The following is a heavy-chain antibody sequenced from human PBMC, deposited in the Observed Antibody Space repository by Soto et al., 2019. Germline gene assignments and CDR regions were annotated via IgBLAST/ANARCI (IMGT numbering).Heavy chain of an antibody. Sequence: GSLRLSCAASGFTFSSYSMNWVRQAPGKGLEWVSAISGSGGSTYYADSVKGRFTISRDNSKNTLYLQMNSLRAEDTAVYCCAKTNIRVVVAAPIINWGQGTLVTVSS. V-gene: IGHV3-23*01. CDR2: ISGSGGST. J-gene: IGHJ4*02. CDR1: GFTFSSYS. D-gene: IGHD2-15*01. CDR3: AKTNIRVVVAAPIIN.